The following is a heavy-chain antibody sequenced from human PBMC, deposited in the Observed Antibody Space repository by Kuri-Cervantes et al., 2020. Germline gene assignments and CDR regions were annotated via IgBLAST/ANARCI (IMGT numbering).Heavy chain of an antibody. D-gene: IGHD3-16*01. J-gene: IGHJ4*02. CDR1: GYTSTGYY. CDR2: INPNSGDT. Sequence: ASVKVSCKASGYTSTGYYIHWVRQAPGQGLEWMGWINPNSGDTNYAQKFQGRATMTRDTSINTAYMELSSLRSDDTAVYYCAREVRVGGKYFDYWGQGALVTVSS. CDR3: AREVRVGGKYFDY. V-gene: IGHV1-2*02.